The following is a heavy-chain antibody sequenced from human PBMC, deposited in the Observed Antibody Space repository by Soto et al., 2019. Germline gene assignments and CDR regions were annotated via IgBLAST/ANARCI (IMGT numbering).Heavy chain of an antibody. D-gene: IGHD3-22*01. CDR2: IMKDGGEK. Sequence: EVQLVESGGDLVQPGGSLRLSCAASGFTFSGYWMGWVRQAPGKGLEWVAYIMKDGGEKKYVDSVRGRFTTSRDNVQNSLFMQMASLRVEDTAVYYCARERDYYKANYWGQGTLVTVSS. V-gene: IGHV3-7*01. CDR1: GFTFSGYW. CDR3: ARERDYYKANY. J-gene: IGHJ4*01.